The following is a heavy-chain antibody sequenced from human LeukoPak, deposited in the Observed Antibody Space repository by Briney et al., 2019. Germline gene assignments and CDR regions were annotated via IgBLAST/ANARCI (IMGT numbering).Heavy chain of an antibody. CDR3: SRRGVGSDDY. D-gene: IGHD3-10*01. Sequence: GESLKISCKGSGYNFATFWIGWVRQMPGKGLEWMGIIYPGDSDTRYSPSFQGQVTISADKSTSTVYLQWSSLKASDSAMYYCSRRGVGSDDYWGQGTLLIVSS. CDR1: GYNFATFW. J-gene: IGHJ4*02. CDR2: IYPGDSDT. V-gene: IGHV5-51*01.